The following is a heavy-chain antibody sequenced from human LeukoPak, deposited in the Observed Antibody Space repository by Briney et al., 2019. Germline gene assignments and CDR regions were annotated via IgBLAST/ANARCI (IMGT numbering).Heavy chain of an antibody. CDR2: INPNSGGT. J-gene: IGHJ4*02. CDR1: GYTFTDYY. Sequence: ASVKGSCKASGYTFTDYYIHWVRQAPGQRLGWMGWINPNSGGTNYAQKFQGRVTMTRDTSISTAYMELSRLRSDDTAVYYCARVRGSGNYYTGAFDYWGQGTLVTVSS. CDR3: ARVRGSGNYYTGAFDY. D-gene: IGHD3-10*01. V-gene: IGHV1-2*02.